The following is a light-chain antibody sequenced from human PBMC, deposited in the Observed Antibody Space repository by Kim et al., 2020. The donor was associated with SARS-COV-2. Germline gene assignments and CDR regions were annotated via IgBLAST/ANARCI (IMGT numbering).Light chain of an antibody. J-gene: IGKJ4*01. V-gene: IGKV3-11*01. CDR1: QGLSNC. CDR3: QQRGNWPPT. Sequence: LSPGEGATLSCRASQGLSNCLAWYQQRPGQAPRLLIYDACNRAAGIPSRFSGSGSGTDFTLTISTLEPEDFAVYFCQQRGNWPPTFGGGTKVEIK. CDR2: DAC.